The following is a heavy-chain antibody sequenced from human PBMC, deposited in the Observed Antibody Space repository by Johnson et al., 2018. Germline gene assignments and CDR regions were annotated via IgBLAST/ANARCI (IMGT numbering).Heavy chain of an antibody. CDR3: ARDFLGVAGSAFDI. Sequence: VQLVESGGGVVQPGRSLTLSCTASGFIFSTFAMHWVRQAPGKGLEWMAVLSYDGGNKYYADSVKGRFTITRDNVNNTLYLQMDSLRTEDTAVYYCARDFLGVAGSAFDIWGQGTLVTVSS. V-gene: IGHV3-30-3*01. D-gene: IGHD6-19*01. CDR1: GFIFSTFA. CDR2: LSYDGGNK. J-gene: IGHJ3*02.